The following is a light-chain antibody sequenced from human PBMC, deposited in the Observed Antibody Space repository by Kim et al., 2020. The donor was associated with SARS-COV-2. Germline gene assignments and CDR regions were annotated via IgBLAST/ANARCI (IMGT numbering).Light chain of an antibody. Sequence: SPGERATLSCRASQSVSSHYLAWYQQKPGQAPRILIYGASSRATGIPDRFSGSGSGTDFTLTITRLEPEDFAVYYCQQYSSSPATFGQGTKVDIK. CDR1: QSVSSHY. CDR2: GAS. J-gene: IGKJ1*01. CDR3: QQYSSSPAT. V-gene: IGKV3-20*01.